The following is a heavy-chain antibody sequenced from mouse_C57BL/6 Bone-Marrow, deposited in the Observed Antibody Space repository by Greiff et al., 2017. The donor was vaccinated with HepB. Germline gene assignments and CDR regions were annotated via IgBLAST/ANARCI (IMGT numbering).Heavy chain of an antibody. CDR2: IYPRSGNT. D-gene: IGHD1-1*01. CDR3: ARLYYYGSSHWYFDV. J-gene: IGHJ1*03. Sequence: QVQLQQSGAELARPGASVKLSCKASGYTFTSYGMSWVKQRTGQGLEWIGEIYPRSGNTYYNEKFKGKATLTADKSSSTAYMELRSLTSEDSAVYFCARLYYYGSSHWYFDVWGTGTTVTVSS. CDR1: GYTFTSYG. V-gene: IGHV1-81*01.